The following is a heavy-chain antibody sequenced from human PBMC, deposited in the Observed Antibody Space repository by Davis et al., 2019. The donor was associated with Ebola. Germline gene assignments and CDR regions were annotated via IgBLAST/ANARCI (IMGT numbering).Heavy chain of an antibody. D-gene: IGHD2-15*01. V-gene: IGHV3-21*01. CDR2: ISSSSSYI. Sequence: GGSLRLSCAASGFTFSSYSMNWVRQAPGKGLEWVSSISSSSSYIYYADSVKGRFTISRDNAKNSLYLQMNSLRDEDTAVYYCARRIVYYYGMDVWGQGTTVTVSS. CDR1: GFTFSSYS. J-gene: IGHJ6*02. CDR3: ARRIVYYYGMDV.